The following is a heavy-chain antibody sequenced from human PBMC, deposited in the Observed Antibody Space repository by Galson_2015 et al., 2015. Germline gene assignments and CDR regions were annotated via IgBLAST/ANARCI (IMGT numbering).Heavy chain of an antibody. CDR2: MNPNRGNT. J-gene: IGHJ5*02. CDR3: ARAQGYCGRDCGVWFDP. V-gene: IGHV1-8*01. Sequence: SVKASCKASGYTFASFDIHWVRQAAGQGLEWMGWMNPNRGNTAYAQKFQGRVTMTRDTSISTAYMELSTLSSDDTAIYYCARAQGYCGRDCGVWFDPWGQGTLVTVSS. D-gene: IGHD2-21*01. CDR1: GYTFASFD.